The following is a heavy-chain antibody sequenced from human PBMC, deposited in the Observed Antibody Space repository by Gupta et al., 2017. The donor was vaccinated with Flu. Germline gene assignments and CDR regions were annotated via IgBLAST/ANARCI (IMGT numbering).Heavy chain of an antibody. CDR3: ARDLKVIGSPPLDY. Sequence: QVQLVESGGGVVQPGRSLRLPCAASGFTFSRYGMHWVRQAPGKGLEWVAVIWYDGSHKDYADSVKGRFTISRDNSKNTVYLQMDSLRGEDTAVYYCARDLKVIGSPPLDYWGQGTLVTVFS. J-gene: IGHJ4*02. CDR2: IWYDGSHK. V-gene: IGHV3-33*01. CDR1: GFTFSRYG. D-gene: IGHD1-26*01.